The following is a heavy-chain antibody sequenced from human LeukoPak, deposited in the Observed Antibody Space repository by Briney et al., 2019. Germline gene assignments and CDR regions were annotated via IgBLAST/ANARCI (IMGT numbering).Heavy chain of an antibody. V-gene: IGHV1-18*01. CDR1: GYTFTSYG. D-gene: IGHD3-3*01. J-gene: IGHJ6*03. Sequence: ASVKVSCKASGYTFTSYGISWVRQAPGQGLEWMGWISAYNGNTNYAQKLQGRVTMTTDTSTCTAYMELRSLRSDDTAVYYCARESDFWNGYTYYYYMDVWGKGTTVTVSS. CDR2: ISAYNGNT. CDR3: ARESDFWNGYTYYYYMDV.